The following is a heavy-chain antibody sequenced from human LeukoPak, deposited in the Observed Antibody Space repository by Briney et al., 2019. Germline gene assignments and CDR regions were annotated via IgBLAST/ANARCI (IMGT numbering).Heavy chain of an antibody. D-gene: IGHD3-10*01. Sequence: GGSLRLSCAASGFTFSSYAMHWVRQAPGKGLELVAVISYDGSNKYYADSVKGRFTISRDNAKNSLYLQMNSLRAEDTAVYYCARVYQPLLWFGELSSWGQGTLVTVSS. CDR1: GFTFSSYA. J-gene: IGHJ5*02. CDR3: ARVYQPLLWFGELSS. V-gene: IGHV3-30-3*01. CDR2: ISYDGSNK.